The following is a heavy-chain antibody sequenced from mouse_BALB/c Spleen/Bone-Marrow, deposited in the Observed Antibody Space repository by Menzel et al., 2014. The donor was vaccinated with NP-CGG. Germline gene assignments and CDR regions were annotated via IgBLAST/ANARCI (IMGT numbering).Heavy chain of an antibody. Sequence: EVQLQESGGGLVQPGESLKLSCESNEYEFPSHDMSWVRKTPEKRLELVAAINSDGGSTYYPDTMERRFIISRDNSKKTLYLQMSSLRSEDTAFYYCARHGDYYGSSLFAYWGQGTLATVSA. CDR3: ARHGDYYGSSLFAY. J-gene: IGHJ3*01. CDR2: INSDGGST. CDR1: EYEFPSHD. D-gene: IGHD1-1*01. V-gene: IGHV5-2*01.